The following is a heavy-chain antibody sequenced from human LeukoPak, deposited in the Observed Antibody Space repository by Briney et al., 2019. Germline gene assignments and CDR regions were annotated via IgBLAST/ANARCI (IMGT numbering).Heavy chain of an antibody. Sequence: SETLSLTCTVSGGSISSGDYYWSWIRQPPGKGLEWIGYIYYSGSTYYNPSLKSRVTISVDTSKNQFSLKLSSVTAADTAVYYCARGIDFWSGYCNWFDPWGQGTLVTVSS. CDR2: IYYSGST. CDR1: GGSISSGDYY. CDR3: ARGIDFWSGYCNWFDP. V-gene: IGHV4-30-4*08. J-gene: IGHJ5*02. D-gene: IGHD3-3*01.